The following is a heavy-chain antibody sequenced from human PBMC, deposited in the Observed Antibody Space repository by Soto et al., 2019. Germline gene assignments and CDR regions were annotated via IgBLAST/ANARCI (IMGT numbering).Heavy chain of an antibody. CDR3: ARACSSTSCYDVFDS. V-gene: IGHV4-4*07. CDR2: IYTSGST. Sequence: SETLSLTCTVSGGTISSYYWSWIRQPAGKGLQWIGRIYTSGSTNYNPSLKSRVTMSVDTSKNQFSLKLSSVTAADTAVYYCARACSSTSCYDVFDSWGQGTLVTVSS. J-gene: IGHJ4*02. D-gene: IGHD2-2*01. CDR1: GGTISSYY.